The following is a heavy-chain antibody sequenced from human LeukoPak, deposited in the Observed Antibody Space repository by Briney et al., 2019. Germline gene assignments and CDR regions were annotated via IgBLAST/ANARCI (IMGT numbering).Heavy chain of an antibody. D-gene: IGHD6-19*01. CDR3: ARDGSGWSNWFDP. CDR1: GFTFSSYM. V-gene: IGHV3-21*01. J-gene: IGHJ5*02. Sequence: PGGSLRLSCAASGFTFSSYMMNWVRQAPGKGLEWVSSIRTSSSYIYYADSVKGRFTISRDNAKNSLFLQMNSLRAEDTAVYYCARDGSGWSNWFDPWGQGTLVTVSS. CDR2: IRTSSSYI.